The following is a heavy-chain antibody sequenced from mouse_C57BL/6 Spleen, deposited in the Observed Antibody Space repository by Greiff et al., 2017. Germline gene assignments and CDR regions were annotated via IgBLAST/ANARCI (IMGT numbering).Heavy chain of an antibody. Sequence: QVQLKQLGPELVKPGASGKLSCKVSGYTFTSSWMHWVKQRPGQGLEWIGNINPSNGGTNYNEKFKSEATLTVDESPSTACMQLSSLTSEDSAVYYGARSRHGSPYAMDYWGQGTSVTVSS. D-gene: IGHD1-1*01. CDR2: INPSNGGT. CDR1: GYTFTSSW. J-gene: IGHJ4*01. CDR3: ARSRHGSPYAMDY. V-gene: IGHV1-53*01.